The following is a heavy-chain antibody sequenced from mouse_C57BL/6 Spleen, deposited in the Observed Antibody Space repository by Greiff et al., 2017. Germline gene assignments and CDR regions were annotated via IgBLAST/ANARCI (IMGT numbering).Heavy chain of an antibody. Sequence: EVHLVESGGGLVKPGGSLKLSCAASGFTFSSYAMSWVRQTPEKRLEWVATISDGGSYTYYPDNVKGRFTISRDNAKNNLYLQMSHLKSEDTAMYYCARDAYYDYNYFDYWGQGTTLTVSS. V-gene: IGHV5-4*01. CDR2: ISDGGSYT. CDR3: ARDAYYDYNYFDY. CDR1: GFTFSSYA. J-gene: IGHJ2*01. D-gene: IGHD2-4*01.